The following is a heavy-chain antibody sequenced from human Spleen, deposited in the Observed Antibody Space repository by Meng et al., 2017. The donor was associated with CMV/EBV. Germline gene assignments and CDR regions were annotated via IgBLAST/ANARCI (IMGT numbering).Heavy chain of an antibody. V-gene: IGHV4-34*01. CDR1: GASFISYV. CDR3: STGRQHLYRYFDY. Sequence: PTLGQASVPVSLTFTFFGASFISYVGIRTRMRPQQGLMWIRDVNHSQSTTYNPSLKDRLPISVQASKNQFSLKLLSVVAADAAVSYCSTGRQHLYRYFDYWGQGTLVTVSS. CDR2: VNHSQST. J-gene: IGHJ4*02. D-gene: IGHD6-13*01.